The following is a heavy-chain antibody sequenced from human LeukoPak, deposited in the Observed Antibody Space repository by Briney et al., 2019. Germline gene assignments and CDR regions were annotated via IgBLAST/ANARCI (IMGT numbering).Heavy chain of an antibody. CDR2: INPNSGGT. CDR3: ARRATTERGYSYGLDY. V-gene: IGHV1-2*02. J-gene: IGHJ4*02. Sequence: GASVKVSCKASGYTFTGYYMHWVRQAPGQGLEWMGWINPNSGGTNYAQKFQGRVTMTRDTSISTAYMELSRLRSDDTAVYYCARRATTERGYSYGLDYWGQGTLVTVSS. CDR1: GYTFTGYY. D-gene: IGHD5-18*01.